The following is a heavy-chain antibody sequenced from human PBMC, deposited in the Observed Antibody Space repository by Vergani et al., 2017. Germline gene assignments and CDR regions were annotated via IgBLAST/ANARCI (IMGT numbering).Heavy chain of an antibody. J-gene: IGHJ6*03. CDR1: GGSFTSYH. D-gene: IGHD2-8*01. Sequence: QVQLQQWGGGLLKPSETLSLTCVVNGGSFTSYHWTWIRQSPGEGLEWVGDIDHTGRPDYNPSLKSRLTMSVDKSRNQSSLTLKSVTATDTAIYFCARVNTEANGHLYYYYYMDVWGQGTAVTVS. CDR3: ARVNTEANGHLYYYYYMDV. V-gene: IGHV4-34*01. CDR2: IDHTGRP.